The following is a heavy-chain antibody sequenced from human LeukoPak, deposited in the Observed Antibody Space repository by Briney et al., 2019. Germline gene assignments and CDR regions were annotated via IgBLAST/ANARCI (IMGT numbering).Heavy chain of an antibody. V-gene: IGHV3-30*18. CDR2: ISYDGSKK. D-gene: IGHD2-21*02. Sequence: PGRSLRLSCAVSGFTFTSYGMHWVRQAPGKGLEWVAIISYDGSKKYYADSVKGRFTISRDDSKNTLYLQMNSLRAEDTALYYCAKDESFRCRGDCPLESWGQGTLVIVST. CDR1: GFTFTSYG. CDR3: AKDESFRCRGDCPLES. J-gene: IGHJ4*02.